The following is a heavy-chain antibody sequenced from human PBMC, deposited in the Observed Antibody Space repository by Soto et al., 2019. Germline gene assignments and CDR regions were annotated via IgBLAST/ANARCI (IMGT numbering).Heavy chain of an antibody. CDR3: ARRRADRVDWNAPYGLDV. V-gene: IGHV4-59*08. J-gene: IGHJ6*04. CDR1: GGSISSYH. Sequence: QVQLQESGPGLVKPSETLSLTCTVSGGSISSYHWLWLRQPPGKGLEWIGYVYYSGITNYIPSLPERLPTPVDTSKERVSLTLRSVTAADTAAYYCARRRADRVDWNAPYGLDVWGTGTTVIVSS. D-gene: IGHD1-1*01. CDR2: VYYSGIT.